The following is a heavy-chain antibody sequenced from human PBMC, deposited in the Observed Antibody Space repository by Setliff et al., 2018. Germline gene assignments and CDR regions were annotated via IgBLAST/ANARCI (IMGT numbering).Heavy chain of an antibody. J-gene: IGHJ4*02. Sequence: SETLSLTCSVSGASISTTYYYWDWIRQSPGKGLEWIGYIYYSGSTYYNPSLKSRVTISVDTSKNQFSLKLSSVTAADTAVYYCARGDCGGDCYSEYYFDYWGQGTLVTVSS. V-gene: IGHV4-31*03. D-gene: IGHD2-21*02. CDR3: ARGDCGGDCYSEYYFDY. CDR1: GASISTTYYY. CDR2: IYYSGST.